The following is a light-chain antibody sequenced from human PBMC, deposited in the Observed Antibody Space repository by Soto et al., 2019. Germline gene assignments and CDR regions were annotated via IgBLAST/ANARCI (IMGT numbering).Light chain of an antibody. CDR2: EVS. CDR1: SSDVGGYHY. J-gene: IGLJ2*01. Sequence: QSVLTQPASVSGSPGQSITISCTGTSSDVGGYHYVSWYQQHPGKAPKLMIYEVSNRPSGVSNRFSGSKSGNTASLTISGLQAEDEGDYYCSSYTSSSTVVFGGGTKLTVL. CDR3: SSYTSSSTVV. V-gene: IGLV2-14*01.